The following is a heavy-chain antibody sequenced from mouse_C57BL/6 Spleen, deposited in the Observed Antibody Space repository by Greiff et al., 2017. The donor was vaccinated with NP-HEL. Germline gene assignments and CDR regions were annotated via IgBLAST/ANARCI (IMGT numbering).Heavy chain of an antibody. J-gene: IGHJ3*01. CDR3: ARSDYGNPFAY. Sequence: VHVKQSGPELVKPGASVKISCKASGYSFTGYYMNWVKQSPEKSLEWIGEINPSTGGTTYNQKFKAKATLTVDKSSSTAYMQLKSLTSEDSAVYYCARSDYGNPFAYWGQGTLVTVSA. CDR1: GYSFTGYY. V-gene: IGHV1-42*01. D-gene: IGHD2-1*01. CDR2: INPSTGGT.